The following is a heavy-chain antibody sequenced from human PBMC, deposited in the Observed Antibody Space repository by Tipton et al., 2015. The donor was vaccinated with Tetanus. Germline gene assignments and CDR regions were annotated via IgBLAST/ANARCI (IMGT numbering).Heavy chain of an antibody. CDR2: ISYDGSNK. J-gene: IGHJ5*02. V-gene: IGHV3-30-3*01. Sequence: SLRLSCAASGFTFRSYTLNWVRQAPGKGLEWVAVISYDGSNKYDAESVKGRLTISRDNSNNTLYVQMDSLRAEDTAVYYCARGMSFDPWGQGTLVTVSS. CDR1: GFTFRSYT. CDR3: ARGMSFDP.